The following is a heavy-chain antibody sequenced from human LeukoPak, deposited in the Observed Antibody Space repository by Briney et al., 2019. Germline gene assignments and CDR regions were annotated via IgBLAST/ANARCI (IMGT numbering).Heavy chain of an antibody. V-gene: IGHV3-30*18. CDR3: AKDLLLLWFGGNYYYYYGMDV. J-gene: IGHJ6*04. D-gene: IGHD3-10*01. CDR1: GFTFSSYG. Sequence: AGGSLRLSCAAPGFTFSSYGMHWVRQAPGKGLEWVAVISYDGSNKYYADSVKGRFTISRDNSKNTLYLQMNSLRAEDTAVYYCAKDLLLLWFGGNYYYYYGMDVWGKGTTVTVSS. CDR2: ISYDGSNK.